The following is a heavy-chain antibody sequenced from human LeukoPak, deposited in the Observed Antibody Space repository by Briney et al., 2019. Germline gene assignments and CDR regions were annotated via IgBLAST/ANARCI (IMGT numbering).Heavy chain of an antibody. J-gene: IGHJ6*02. D-gene: IGHD3-10*01. CDR1: GGSFSGYY. CDR2: INHSGST. V-gene: IGHV4-34*01. CDR3: ARGLATMVRGVINYYYGMDV. Sequence: SETLSLTCAVYGGSFSGYYWSWIRQPPGKGLEWIGEINHSGSTNYNPSLKSRVTISVDTSKNQFSLKLSSVTAADTAVYYCARGLATMVRGVINYYYGMDVWGQGTTVTVSS.